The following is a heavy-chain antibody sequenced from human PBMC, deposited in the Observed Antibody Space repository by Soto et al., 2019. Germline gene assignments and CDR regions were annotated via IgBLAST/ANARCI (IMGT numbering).Heavy chain of an antibody. CDR3: ARVKASGVNFDY. CDR1: GGSISSGSYY. D-gene: IGHD6-25*01. Sequence: SETLSLTCTVSGGSISSGSYYRSWIRQPPGKGLEWIGHIYHSGSTNYNPSLKSRVTISVDKSKNQFSLKLSSVTAADTAVYYCARVKASGVNFDYWGQGTLITVSS. CDR2: IYHSGST. J-gene: IGHJ4*02. V-gene: IGHV4-61*05.